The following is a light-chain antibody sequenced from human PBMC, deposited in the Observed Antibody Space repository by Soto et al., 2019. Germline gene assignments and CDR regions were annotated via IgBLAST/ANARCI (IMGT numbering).Light chain of an antibody. Sequence: EMVLTQSPATLSSSAGERATLSCRASQSISSTLAWYQQKPGQAPRLLIYDASNRATGIPARFSGSGSGTDFTLTISSLESEDFAVYYCQHRTTWGTFGQGTRVEIK. V-gene: IGKV3-11*01. CDR1: QSISST. J-gene: IGKJ1*01. CDR3: QHRTTWGT. CDR2: DAS.